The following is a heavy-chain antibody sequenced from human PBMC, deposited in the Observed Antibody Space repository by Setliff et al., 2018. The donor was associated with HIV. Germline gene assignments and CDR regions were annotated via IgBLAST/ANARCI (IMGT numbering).Heavy chain of an antibody. CDR1: GGTFSSYT. D-gene: IGHD3-9*01. V-gene: IGHV1-69*02. CDR2: IIPILGIA. J-gene: IGHJ4*02. Sequence: GASVKVSCKASGGTFSSYTISWVRQAPGQGHEWMGRIIPILGIANYAQKFQGRVTITADKSTTTAYMELSSLRSEDTALYYCAGSILTGYYTFGADYWGQGTLVTVSS. CDR3: AGSILTGYYTFGADY.